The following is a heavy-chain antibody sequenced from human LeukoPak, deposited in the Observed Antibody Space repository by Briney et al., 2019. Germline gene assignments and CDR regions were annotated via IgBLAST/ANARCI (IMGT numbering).Heavy chain of an antibody. J-gene: IGHJ6*02. CDR1: GFTFSSYA. D-gene: IGHD2-2*02. CDR3: ARVRRYCSSTSCYTYYYYGMDA. CDR2: ISYDGSNK. V-gene: IGHV3-30-3*01. Sequence: GRSLRLSCAASGFTFSSYAMHWVRQAPGKGLEWVAVISYDGSNKYYADSVKGRFTISRDNSKNTLYLQMNSLRAEDTAVYYCARVRRYCSSTSCYTYYYYGMDAWGQGTTVTVSS.